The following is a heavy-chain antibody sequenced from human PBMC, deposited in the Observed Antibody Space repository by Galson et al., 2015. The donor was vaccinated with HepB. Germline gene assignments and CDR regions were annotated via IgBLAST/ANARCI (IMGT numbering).Heavy chain of an antibody. Sequence: SVKVSCKASGYTFTSYGISWVRQAPGQGLEWMGWISAYNGNTNYAQKLQGRVTMTTDTSTSTAYMELRSLRSDDTAVYYCARDEAVATNDYFDYWGQGTLVTVSS. D-gene: IGHD6-19*01. CDR1: GYTFTSYG. V-gene: IGHV1-18*01. J-gene: IGHJ4*02. CDR3: ARDEAVATNDYFDY. CDR2: ISAYNGNT.